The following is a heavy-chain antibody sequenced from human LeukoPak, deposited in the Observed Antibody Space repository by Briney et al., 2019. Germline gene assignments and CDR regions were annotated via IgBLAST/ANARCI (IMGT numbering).Heavy chain of an antibody. CDR1: GDTFSSYA. V-gene: IGHV1-69*05. J-gene: IGHJ5*02. CDR2: IIPIFGTA. CDR3: ATDSGSAPRDP. D-gene: IGHD1-26*01. Sequence: SVKVSCKASGDTFSSYAICWVLQAPGQGLEWMGRIIPIFGTANYAQKFQGRVTITTEQSTSTAYMELSSLRSEDTAVYYCATDSGSAPRDPWGQGTLVTVSS.